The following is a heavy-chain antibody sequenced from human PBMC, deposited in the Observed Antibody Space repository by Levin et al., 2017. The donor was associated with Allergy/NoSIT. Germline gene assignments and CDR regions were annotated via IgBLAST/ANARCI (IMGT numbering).Heavy chain of an antibody. V-gene: IGHV3-30*18. D-gene: IGHD3-10*01. J-gene: IGHJ4*02. CDR3: AKDRYYYGSGSYTVDY. CDR1: GFTFSYYG. CDR2: MSHDGNNK. Sequence: GESLKISCAASGFTFSYYGMHWVRQAPGKGPEWVAVMSHDGNNKYYSDSVKGRFTISRDTYKNTLFLQMNSLRPEDTAMYYCAKDRYYYGSGSYTVDYWGRGTQVTVSS.